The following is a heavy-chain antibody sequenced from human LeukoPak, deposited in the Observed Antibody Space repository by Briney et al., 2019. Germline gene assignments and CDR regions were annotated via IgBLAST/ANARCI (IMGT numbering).Heavy chain of an antibody. V-gene: IGHV3-48*01. D-gene: IGHD2-21*01. CDR2: INGGGSPI. CDR3: VRDNPRCCGVIPANIDDY. CDR1: GFTFTNVW. J-gene: IGHJ4*02. Sequence: TGGSLRLSYAASGFTFTNVWMNWVRQAPGKGLEWVSYINGGGSPIYYADSVRGRFTISRDNAKNSLYLQMNSLRAEDTAVYYCVRDNPRCCGVIPANIDDYWGQGTLVTVSS.